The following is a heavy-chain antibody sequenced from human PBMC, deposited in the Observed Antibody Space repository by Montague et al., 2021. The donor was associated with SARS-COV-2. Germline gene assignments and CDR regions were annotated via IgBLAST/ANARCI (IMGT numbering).Heavy chain of an antibody. CDR3: ARDGHYDILTGYYAY. CDR2: ISSSSSYI. CDR1: GFTFSSYS. D-gene: IGHD3-9*01. J-gene: IGHJ4*02. V-gene: IGHV3-21*01. Sequence: SLRLSCAASGFTFSSYSMNWVRQAPGKGLEWVSSISSSSSYIYYADSVKGRFTISRDNAGNSLYLQMNSLRAEDTAVYYCARDGHYDILTGYYAYWGQGTLVTVSS.